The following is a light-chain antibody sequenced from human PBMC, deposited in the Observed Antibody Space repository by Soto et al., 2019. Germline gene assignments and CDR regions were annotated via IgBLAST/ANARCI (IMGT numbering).Light chain of an antibody. J-gene: IGLJ2*01. CDR3: AAWDDSLNVLL. CDR1: SSNIGSNT. CDR2: NID. Sequence: QSVLTQPPATSGAPGQRVTISCSGSSSNIGSNTVNWYQQVPGTAPKLLIYNIDQRPSGVPDRFSGSKSGTSASLAISGLQSDDESDYYCAAWDDSLNVLLFGGGTKLTVL. V-gene: IGLV1-44*01.